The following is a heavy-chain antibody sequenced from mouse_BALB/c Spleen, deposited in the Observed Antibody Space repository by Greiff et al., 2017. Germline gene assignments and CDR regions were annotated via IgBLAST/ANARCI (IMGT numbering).Heavy chain of an antibody. Sequence: EVQLQQSGAELVRSGASVKLSCTASGFNINDYYMHWVKQRPEQGLEWIGWIDPENGDTEYAPKFQGKATMTADTSSNTAYLQLSSLTSEDTAVYYSNDGYYGAMDYWGQGTSVTVSS. J-gene: IGHJ4*01. D-gene: IGHD2-3*01. CDR2: IDPENGDT. CDR1: GFNINDYY. V-gene: IGHV14-4*02. CDR3: NDGYYGAMDY.